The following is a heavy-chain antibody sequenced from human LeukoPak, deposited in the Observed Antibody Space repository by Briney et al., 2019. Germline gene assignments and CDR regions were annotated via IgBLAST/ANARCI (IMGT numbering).Heavy chain of an antibody. Sequence: SETLSLTCAVYGGSFSGYYWSWIRQPPGKGLEWIGEINHSGSTNYNPSLKSRVTISVDTSKNQFSLKLSSVTAADTAVYYSARGRRIAVAGTTFDHWGQGTLVTVSS. J-gene: IGHJ4*02. D-gene: IGHD6-19*01. V-gene: IGHV4-34*01. CDR2: INHSGST. CDR3: ARGRRIAVAGTTFDH. CDR1: GGSFSGYY.